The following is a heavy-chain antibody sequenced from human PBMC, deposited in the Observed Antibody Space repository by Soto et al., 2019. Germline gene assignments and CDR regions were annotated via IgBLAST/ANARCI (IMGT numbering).Heavy chain of an antibody. CDR1: GFTFSSYW. J-gene: IGHJ5*02. V-gene: IGHV3-7*01. CDR2: IKQDGSEK. D-gene: IGHD6-6*01. CDR3: ARSIAARLNWFDP. Sequence: SCAASGFTFSSYWMSWVRQAPGKGLEWVANIKQDGSEKYYVDSVKGRFTISRDNAKNSLYLQMNSLRAEDTAVYYCARSIAARLNWFDPWGQGTLVTVS.